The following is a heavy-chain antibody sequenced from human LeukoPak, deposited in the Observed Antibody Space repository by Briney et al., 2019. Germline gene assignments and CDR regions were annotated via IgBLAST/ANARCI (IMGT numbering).Heavy chain of an antibody. V-gene: IGHV3-33*01. CDR1: GFTFSSYG. D-gene: IGHD4-17*01. Sequence: PGGSLRLSCAASGFTFSSYGMHWVRQAPGKGLEWVAVIGYDGSNKYYADSVKGRFTISRDISKNTLYLQMNSLRAEDTAVYYCARDSHYGDYYHYYYGMDVWGQGTTVTVSS. J-gene: IGHJ6*02. CDR3: ARDSHYGDYYHYYYGMDV. CDR2: IGYDGSNK.